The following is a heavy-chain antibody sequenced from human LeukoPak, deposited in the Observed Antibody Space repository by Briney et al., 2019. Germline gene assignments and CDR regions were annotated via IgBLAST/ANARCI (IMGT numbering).Heavy chain of an antibody. Sequence: SVKVSCKASGGTFSSYAISWVRQAPGQGLEWMGTIIPIVGIANYAQKFQGRVTITADTFTSTAYMELSSLRSEDMAVYYCARDGEMATIYFDYWGQGTLVTVSS. CDR1: GGTFSSYA. CDR3: ARDGEMATIYFDY. CDR2: IIPIVGIA. J-gene: IGHJ4*02. V-gene: IGHV1-69*04. D-gene: IGHD5-24*01.